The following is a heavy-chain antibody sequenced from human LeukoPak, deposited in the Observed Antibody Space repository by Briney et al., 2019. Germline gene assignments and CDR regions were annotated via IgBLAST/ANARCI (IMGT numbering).Heavy chain of an antibody. CDR1: GFTLSIYY. V-gene: IGHV3-53*01. CDR2: LYSGGIT. J-gene: IGHJ6*02. Sequence: GGSLSLSCAASGFTLSIYYMSWVRQAPGKGLEWVSLLYSGGITYYADSVTGRYTIFRDNAKNTLYLQMNSLRAEDTAVYYCARGLYYGMDVWGQGTTVTVSS. CDR3: ARGLYYGMDV.